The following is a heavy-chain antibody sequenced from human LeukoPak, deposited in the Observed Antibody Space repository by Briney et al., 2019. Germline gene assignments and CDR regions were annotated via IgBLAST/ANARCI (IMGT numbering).Heavy chain of an antibody. CDR2: IIPLFGPA. CDR3: ARLGSGYDPGDF. V-gene: IGHV1-69*01. J-gene: IGHJ4*02. CDR1: GGTFSTLD. D-gene: IGHD5-12*01. Sequence: SVNVSCKASGGTFSTLDISWVRQAPGHGLEWMGGIIPLFGPANYAQKFQDRVTIIADESTTTAYMELSSLRSEDTAVYYCARLGSGYDPGDFWGQGTLVTVST.